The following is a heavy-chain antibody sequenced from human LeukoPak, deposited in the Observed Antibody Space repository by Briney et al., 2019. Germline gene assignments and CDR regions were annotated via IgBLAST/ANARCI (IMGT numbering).Heavy chain of an antibody. V-gene: IGHV3-7*03. Sequence: GGSLRLSCAASGFTFSSYWMSWVRQAPGKGLEWVANIKQDGSEKYYVDSVKGRFTISRDNAKNSLYLQMNSLRTEDTALYYCAKAYSGYGENYFDYWGQGTLVTVSS. CDR3: AKAYSGYGENYFDY. CDR1: GFTFSSYW. D-gene: IGHD5-12*01. CDR2: IKQDGSEK. J-gene: IGHJ4*02.